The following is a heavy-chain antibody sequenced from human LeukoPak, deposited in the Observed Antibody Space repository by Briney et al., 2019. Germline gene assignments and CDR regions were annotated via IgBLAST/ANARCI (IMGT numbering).Heavy chain of an antibody. V-gene: IGHV4-30-2*01. CDR3: ARELGVEMATIPPGAFDI. CDR2: IYHSGST. J-gene: IGHJ3*02. Sequence: PSETLSLTCTVSGGSISSGGYYWSWIRQPPGKGLEWIGYIYHSGSTYYNPSLKSRVTISVDRSKNQFSLKLSSVTAADTAVYYCARELGVEMATIPPGAFDIWGQGTMVTVSS. D-gene: IGHD5-24*01. CDR1: GGSISSGGYY.